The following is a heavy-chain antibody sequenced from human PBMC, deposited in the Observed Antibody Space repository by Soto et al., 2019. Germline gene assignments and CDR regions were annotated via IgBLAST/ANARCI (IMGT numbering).Heavy chain of an antibody. D-gene: IGHD6-6*01. CDR1: GGSITSGGNS. CDR2: IHYSGNT. V-gene: IGHV4-31*03. CDR3: ARGGPSTVPDWFDP. J-gene: IGHJ5*02. Sequence: VQLQESGPGLVKPSQTLSLTCTVSGGSITSGGNSWSWIRQNPGKGLEWIGYIHYSGNTYYIPSLKSRITISEDTSKNQSSLKLGSVTAADTAVYFCARGGPSTVPDWFDPWGQGTLVTVSS.